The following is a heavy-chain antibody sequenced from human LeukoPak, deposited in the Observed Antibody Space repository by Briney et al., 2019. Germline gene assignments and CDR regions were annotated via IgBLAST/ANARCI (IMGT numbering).Heavy chain of an antibody. CDR2: ISGSGGST. D-gene: IGHD5-18*01. Sequence: GGSLRLSCAASGFTFSSYAMSWVRQAPGKGLEWVSAISGSGGSTYYADTVKGRFTISRDNSKNTLYLQMNSLRAEDTAVYYCAKALLAGYSYVPFDYWGQGTLVTVSS. CDR3: AKALLAGYSYVPFDY. V-gene: IGHV3-23*01. CDR1: GFTFSSYA. J-gene: IGHJ4*02.